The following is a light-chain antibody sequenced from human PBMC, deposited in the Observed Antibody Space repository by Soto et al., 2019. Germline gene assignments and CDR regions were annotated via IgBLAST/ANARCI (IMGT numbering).Light chain of an antibody. CDR1: QSVSSN. CDR3: QQYNSWPLT. CDR2: GAS. J-gene: IGKJ3*01. Sequence: EIGMTQSPATLSVSPGERATLSCRASQSVSSNLAWYQQKPGQAPRLLIYGASTGATGLPARFSGSGSGTEFTLTISSLESEDFAVYYCQQYNSWPLTFGPGTKVDVK. V-gene: IGKV3-15*01.